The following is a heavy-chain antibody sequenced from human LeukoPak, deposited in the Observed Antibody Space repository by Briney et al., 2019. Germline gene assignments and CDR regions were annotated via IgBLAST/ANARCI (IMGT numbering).Heavy chain of an antibody. CDR1: GFTFSSYA. V-gene: IGHV3-7*03. J-gene: IGHJ4*02. CDR2: IRQEGTEK. CDR3: AKDLGYCSGGSCYSVFMGYFDY. D-gene: IGHD2-15*01. Sequence: GGSLRLSCAASGFTFSSYAMHWVRQAPGKGLEWVANIRQEGTEKYYVDSVKGRFTISRDNSKNTLYLQMNSLRAEDTAVYYCAKDLGYCSGGSCYSVFMGYFDYWGQGTLVTVSS.